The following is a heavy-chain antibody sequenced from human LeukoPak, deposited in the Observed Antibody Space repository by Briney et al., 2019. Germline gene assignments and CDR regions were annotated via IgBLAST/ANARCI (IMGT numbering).Heavy chain of an antibody. CDR2: IYSGGST. Sequence: GGSLRLSCAASGFTVSSNYMSWVRQAPGKGLEWVSVIYSGGSTYYADSVKGRFTISRDNSKNTLYLQMNSLRAEDTAVYYCASRLGGSLLVGATGREDYFDYWGQGTLVTVSS. D-gene: IGHD1-26*01. J-gene: IGHJ4*02. V-gene: IGHV3-66*01. CDR3: ASRLGGSLLVGATGREDYFDY. CDR1: GFTVSSNY.